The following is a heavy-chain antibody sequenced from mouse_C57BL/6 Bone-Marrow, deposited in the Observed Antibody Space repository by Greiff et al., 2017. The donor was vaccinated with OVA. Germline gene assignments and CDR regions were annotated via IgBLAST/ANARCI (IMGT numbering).Heavy chain of an antibody. CDR3: ASYYDYGGGYFDY. D-gene: IGHD2-4*01. CDR2: ISYDGSN. Sequence: EVKVEESGPGLVKPSQSLSLTCSVTGYSITSGYYWNWIRQFPGNKLEWMGYISYDGSNNYNPSLKNRISITRDTSKNQFFLKLNSVTTEDTATYYCASYYDYGGGYFDYWGQGTTLTVSS. V-gene: IGHV3-6*01. J-gene: IGHJ2*01. CDR1: GYSITSGYY.